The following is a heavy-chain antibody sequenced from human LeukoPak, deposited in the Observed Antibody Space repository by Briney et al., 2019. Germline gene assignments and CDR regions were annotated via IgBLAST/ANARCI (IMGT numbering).Heavy chain of an antibody. D-gene: IGHD6-19*01. J-gene: IGHJ3*02. Sequence: SETLSLTCAVYGGSFSGYYWSWIRQPPGKGLEWIGEINHSGSTNYNPSLKSRVTISVDKSKNQFSLKLSSVTAADTAVYYCARDGRAVAEAFDIWGQGTMVTVSS. CDR2: INHSGST. CDR3: ARDGRAVAEAFDI. V-gene: IGHV4-34*01. CDR1: GGSFSGYY.